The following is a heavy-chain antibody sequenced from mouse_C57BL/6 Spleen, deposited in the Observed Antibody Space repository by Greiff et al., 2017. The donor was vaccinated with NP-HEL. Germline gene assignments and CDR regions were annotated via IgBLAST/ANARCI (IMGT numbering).Heavy chain of an antibody. CDR2: IDPNSGGT. Sequence: QVQLQQPGAELVKPGASVKLSCKASGYTFTSYWMHWVKQRPGRGLEWIGRIDPNSGGTKYTEKFKSKATLTVDKPTITAYMQLSSLTSEDSAVYYCARSRSSYPWYAMDYWGQGTSVTVSS. J-gene: IGHJ4*01. V-gene: IGHV1-72*01. CDR1: GYTFTSYW. CDR3: ARSRSSYPWYAMDY. D-gene: IGHD1-1*01.